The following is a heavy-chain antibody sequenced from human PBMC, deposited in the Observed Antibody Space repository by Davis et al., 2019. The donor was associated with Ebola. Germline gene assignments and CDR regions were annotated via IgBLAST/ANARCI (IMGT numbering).Heavy chain of an antibody. V-gene: IGHV3-48*04. D-gene: IGHD1-14*01. CDR2: ISDSSTTI. Sequence: GESLKISCAASGFTFSAYSMNWVRQAPGKGLEWVSNISDSSTTIYYADSVKGRFTISRDNAKNTLYLQMSSLRAEDTAVYYCARDLPGGDWYFDLWGRGTLVTVSS. J-gene: IGHJ2*01. CDR1: GFTFSAYS. CDR3: ARDLPGGDWYFDL.